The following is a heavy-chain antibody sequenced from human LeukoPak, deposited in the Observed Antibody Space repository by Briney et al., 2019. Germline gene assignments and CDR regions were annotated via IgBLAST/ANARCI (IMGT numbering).Heavy chain of an antibody. J-gene: IGHJ6*03. CDR1: GGSISTSNYY. Sequence: SETLSLTCTVSGGSISTSNYYWGWIRQPPGKGLEGIGNIFYSGSTYYSPSLKSRVTISLDTSRNQFSLKRNSVTAADTAVYYCARAPTGYYYHYYYMDVWGKGTTVTVS. CDR2: IFYSGST. D-gene: IGHD4-11*01. CDR3: ARAPTGYYYHYYYMDV. V-gene: IGHV4-39*07.